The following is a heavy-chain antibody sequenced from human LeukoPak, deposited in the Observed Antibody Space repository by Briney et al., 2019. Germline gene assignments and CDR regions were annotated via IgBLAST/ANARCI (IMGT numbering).Heavy chain of an antibody. J-gene: IGHJ4*02. CDR3: ARVSGYDWESFYDY. Sequence: PSETLSLTCTVSGGSISSGSYYWSRIRQPAGKGLEWIGRIYTSGSTNYNPSLKSQVTISVDTSKNQFSLKLRSVTAADTAVYYCARVSGYDWESFYDYWGQGTLVTVSS. CDR1: GGSISSGSYY. D-gene: IGHD5-12*01. CDR2: IYTSGST. V-gene: IGHV4-61*02.